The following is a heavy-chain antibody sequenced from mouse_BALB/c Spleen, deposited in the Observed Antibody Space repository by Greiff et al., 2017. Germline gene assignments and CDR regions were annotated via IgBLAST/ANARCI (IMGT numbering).Heavy chain of an antibody. J-gene: IGHJ2*01. V-gene: IGHV3-2*02. CDR1: GYSITSDYA. D-gene: IGHD2-2*01. CDR3: ARGGYGVGY. Sequence: EVQLQESGPGLVKPSQSLSLTCTVTGYSITSDYAWNWIRQFPGNKLEWMGYISYSGSTSYNPSLKSRISITRDTSKNQFFLQLNSVTTEDTATYYCARGGYGVGYWGQGTTLTVSS. CDR2: ISYSGST.